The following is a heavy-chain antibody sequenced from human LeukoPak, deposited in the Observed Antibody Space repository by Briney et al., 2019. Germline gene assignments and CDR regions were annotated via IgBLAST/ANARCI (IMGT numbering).Heavy chain of an antibody. CDR3: ARGGGEEFGEYDVFDY. J-gene: IGHJ4*02. V-gene: IGHV4-59*12. CDR2: ISYSGST. CDR1: SGSISSYY. Sequence: SETLSLTCTVSSGSISSYYWSWIRQPPGKGLEWIGYISYSGSTNYNPSLKSRVAISVDTSKNQFSLKLSSVTAADTAVYYCARGGGEEFGEYDVFDYWGQGTLVTVSS. D-gene: IGHD3-10*01.